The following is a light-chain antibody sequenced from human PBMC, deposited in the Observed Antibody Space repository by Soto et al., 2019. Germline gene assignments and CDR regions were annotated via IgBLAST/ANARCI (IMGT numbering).Light chain of an antibody. CDR2: GIS. J-gene: IGKJ5*01. CDR3: QQYSKWPIT. Sequence: SPGTLSLSPGETDTLSCRASQSVSSNYLAWYQQKPGQAPRLLVYGISTRATDIPARFSGSGSGTEFTLTISSLQSEDFAVYYCQQYSKWPITFGQGTRLEIK. V-gene: IGKV3-15*01. CDR1: QSVSSN.